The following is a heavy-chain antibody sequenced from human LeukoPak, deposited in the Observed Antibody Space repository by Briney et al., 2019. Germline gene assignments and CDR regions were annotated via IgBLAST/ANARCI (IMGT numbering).Heavy chain of an antibody. D-gene: IGHD3-3*02. Sequence: GGSLRLSCAASGFTVSSNYMSWVRQAPGKGLEWVSVIYSGGSTYYADSVKGRFTISRDNSKNTLYLQMNSLRAEDTAVCYCARDSIWAFDYWGQGTLVTVSS. V-gene: IGHV3-66*02. J-gene: IGHJ4*02. CDR3: ARDSIWAFDY. CDR1: GFTVSSNY. CDR2: IYSGGST.